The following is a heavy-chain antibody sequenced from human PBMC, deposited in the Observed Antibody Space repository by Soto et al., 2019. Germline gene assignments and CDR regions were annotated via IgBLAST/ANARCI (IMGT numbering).Heavy chain of an antibody. V-gene: IGHV4-38-2*01. D-gene: IGHD2-2*01. Sequence: SETLSLTCAVSGYSISSGYYWGWIRQPPGKGLEWIGSIYHSGSTYYNPSLKSRVTISVDTSKNQFSLKLSSVTAADTAVYYCARDCTSTTCYLYYYGMDVGGQGTTVTVSS. J-gene: IGHJ6*02. CDR3: ARDCTSTTCYLYYYGMDV. CDR1: GYSISSGYY. CDR2: IYHSGST.